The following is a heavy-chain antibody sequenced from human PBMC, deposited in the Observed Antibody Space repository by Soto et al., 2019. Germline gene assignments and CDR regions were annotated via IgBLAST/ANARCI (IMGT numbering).Heavy chain of an antibody. CDR3: AKDKVGRVVATFPYYYYYCGMDV. V-gene: IGHV3-23*01. CDR2: ISGSGGST. J-gene: IGHJ6*02. D-gene: IGHD1-26*01. CDR1: GFTFSSYA. Sequence: GGSLSLSCAASGFTFSSYAMSWVRQAPGKGLEWVSAISGSGGSTYYADSVKGRFTISRDNSKNTLYLQMNSLRAEDTAVYYCAKDKVGRVVATFPYYYYYCGMDVWGQGTTVTVSS.